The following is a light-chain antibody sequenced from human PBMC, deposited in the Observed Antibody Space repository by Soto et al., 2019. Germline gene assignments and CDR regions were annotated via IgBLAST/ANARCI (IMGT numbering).Light chain of an antibody. CDR3: FSFTTDWTHV. CDR1: ISDIGAYNY. CDR2: EVS. Sequence: QSALTQPSSLSGSPGQSITISCTGSISDIGAYNYVSWFQQYPGKAPKLIISEVSNRPSGVSNRFSGSKSGTAASLTISGLQTEDEADYFCFSFTTDWTHVFGTGTKVTV. J-gene: IGLJ1*01. V-gene: IGLV2-14*01.